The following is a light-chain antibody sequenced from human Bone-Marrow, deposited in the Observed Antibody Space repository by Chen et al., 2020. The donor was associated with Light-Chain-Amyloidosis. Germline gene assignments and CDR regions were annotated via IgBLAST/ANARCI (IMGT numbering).Light chain of an antibody. J-gene: IGLJ2*01. V-gene: IGLV3-25*03. CDR2: RDT. CDR1: DLPTKY. Sequence: SYELTQPPSVSVSPGQTARITCSGDDLPTKYAYWYQQKPGQAPVLVIHRDTGRPSGISERFSGSSSGTTATLTISGVQAEDEADEHCQSADSSGTYEVIFGGGTKLTVL. CDR3: QSADSSGTYEVI.